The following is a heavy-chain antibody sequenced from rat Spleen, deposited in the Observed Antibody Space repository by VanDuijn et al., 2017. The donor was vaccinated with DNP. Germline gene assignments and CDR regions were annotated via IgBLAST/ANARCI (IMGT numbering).Heavy chain of an antibody. J-gene: IGHJ2*01. V-gene: IGHV5-25*01. CDR2: ISTSGGVS. D-gene: IGHD1-9*01. CDR1: GFSFSDYD. Sequence: EVQLVESGGGLVQPGRSLKLSCAASGFSFSDYDMAWVRQAPTKGLEWVASISTSGGVSYYRDSVKGRFTISRDNAESTLYLQMNSLQADDTGTYYCTRSLSYTYYGYFDYWGQGVMVTVSS. CDR3: TRSLSYTYYGYFDY.